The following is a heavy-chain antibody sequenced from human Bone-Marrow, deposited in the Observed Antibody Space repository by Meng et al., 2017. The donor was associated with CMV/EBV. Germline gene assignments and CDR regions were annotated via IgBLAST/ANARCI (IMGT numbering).Heavy chain of an antibody. CDR2: IHSSGST. J-gene: IGHJ2*01. V-gene: IGHV4-61*01. D-gene: IGHD2-21*01. CDR1: GGSVSRGSNY. CDR3: ARAPYCGGDCYWDGWYFDL. Sequence: GSLRLSCTVSGGSVSRGSNYWSWIRQPPGKGLEWIGYIHSSGSTNYNPSLRSRVTLSLDTSKNQFSLKLSSVTAADTAVYYCARAPYCGGDCYWDGWYFDLWGRGTLVTVSS.